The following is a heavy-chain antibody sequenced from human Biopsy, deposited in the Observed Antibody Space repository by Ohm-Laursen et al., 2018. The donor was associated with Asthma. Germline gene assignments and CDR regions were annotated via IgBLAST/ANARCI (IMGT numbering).Heavy chain of an antibody. CDR3: ASDFPKDYVRYNFQF. CDR2: HDHEEGGT. J-gene: IGHJ4*02. Sequence: SVKVSCKVSGYSLTDLSMHWVRQAPGQGLEWMGGHDHEEGGTVNARRFQGRVTMTEDTSTDTTYMELSSLSSDDTAVYYCASDFPKDYVRYNFQFWGQGTLVTVSS. D-gene: IGHD4-17*01. CDR1: GYSLTDLS. V-gene: IGHV1-24*01.